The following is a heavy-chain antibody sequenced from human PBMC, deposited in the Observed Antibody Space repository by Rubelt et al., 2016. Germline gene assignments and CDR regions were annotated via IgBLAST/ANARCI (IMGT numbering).Heavy chain of an antibody. Sequence: QVQLVESGGGVVQPGGSLRLSCAASGFTFSSYGMHWVRQAPGKGLEWVTFIRYDGSNKYYADSVKGRFTISRDNSKNTLYLQRNSLRAEDTAVYYCAKGGDGYNPGYYYYYGMDVWGQGTTVTVSS. V-gene: IGHV3-30*02. J-gene: IGHJ6*02. CDR3: AKGGDGYNPGYYYYYGMDV. CDR2: IRYDGSNK. D-gene: IGHD5-24*01. CDR1: GFTFSSYG.